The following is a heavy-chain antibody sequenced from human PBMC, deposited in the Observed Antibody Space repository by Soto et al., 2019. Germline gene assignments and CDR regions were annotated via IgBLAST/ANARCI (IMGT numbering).Heavy chain of an antibody. D-gene: IGHD3-16*01. CDR1: GYTFTSYD. CDR2: MNPNSGNT. V-gene: IGHV1-8*01. Sequence: QVQLVQSGAEVKKPGASVKVSCKASGYTFTSYDINWVRQATGQGLEWMGWMNPNSGNTGYAQTFQGRVTTPRNTYTSTAYMELSSLRSEDRAVYYRAREKGGGGYLDYWGQGTLVTVSS. J-gene: IGHJ4*02. CDR3: AREKGGGGYLDY.